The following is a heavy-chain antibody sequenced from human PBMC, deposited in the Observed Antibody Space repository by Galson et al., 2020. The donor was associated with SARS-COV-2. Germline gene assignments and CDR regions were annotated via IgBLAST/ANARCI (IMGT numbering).Heavy chain of an antibody. V-gene: IGHV4-39*01. CDR2: KDKSGST. J-gene: IGHJ6*02. D-gene: IGHD6-6*01. CDR1: GGSTSSYY. Sequence: SETLSFTRTVSGGSTSSYYGGRIRQPEGKGPEWIGTKDKSGSTYYNPTLKSRVTISVDTSKHQFSLKLSSVTAADTAVYYLTIHPLRDWKLVSYSYYGMDVWGQGTTVTVSS. CDR3: TIHPLRDWKLVSYSYYGMDV.